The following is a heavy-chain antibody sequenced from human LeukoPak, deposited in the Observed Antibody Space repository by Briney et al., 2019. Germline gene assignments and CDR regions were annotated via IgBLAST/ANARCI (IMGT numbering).Heavy chain of an antibody. CDR2: IYSGGST. J-gene: IGHJ3*02. V-gene: IGHV3-53*01. CDR3: ARGPLVVVDDAFDI. D-gene: IGHD3-22*01. CDR1: GFTVSSNY. Sequence: PGRSLRLSCAASGFTVSSNYMSWVRQAPGKGLEWVSVIYSGGSTYYADSVKGRFTISRDNSKNTLYLQMNSLRAEDTAVYYCARGPLVVVDDAFDIWGQGTMVTVSS.